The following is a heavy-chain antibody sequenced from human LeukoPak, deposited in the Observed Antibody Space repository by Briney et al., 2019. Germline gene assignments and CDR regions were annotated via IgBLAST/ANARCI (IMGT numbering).Heavy chain of an antibody. D-gene: IGHD3-22*01. Sequence: PGGSLRLSCAASGFTFSTYGMRWVRQAPGKGLEWVAFIRYDGSHKYYTDSVRGRFTISRDNSKNTPYLQMNNLRAEDTALYYCAKISGYYPFDYWGQGTLVTVSS. CDR2: IRYDGSHK. V-gene: IGHV3-30*02. CDR3: AKISGYYPFDY. CDR1: GFTFSTYG. J-gene: IGHJ4*02.